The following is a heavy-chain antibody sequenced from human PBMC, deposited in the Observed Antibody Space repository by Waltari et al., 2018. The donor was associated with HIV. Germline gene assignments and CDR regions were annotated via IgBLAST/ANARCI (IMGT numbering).Heavy chain of an antibody. Sequence: QVQLQESGPGLVKPSETLSLTCAVSGYSISSGYYWGWIRQHPGKGLERIGSIYQSGSTYYNPSLKSRVTISVDTSKNQFSLKLSSVTAADTAVYYCARVYGYSGSYPGAPDDYWGQGTLVTVSS. CDR1: GYSISSGYY. J-gene: IGHJ4*02. CDR3: ARVYGYSGSYPGAPDDY. V-gene: IGHV4-38-2*01. D-gene: IGHD1-26*01. CDR2: IYQSGST.